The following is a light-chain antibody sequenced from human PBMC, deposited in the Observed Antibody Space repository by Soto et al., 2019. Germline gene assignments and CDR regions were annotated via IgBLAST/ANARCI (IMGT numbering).Light chain of an antibody. Sequence: EIVLTQSPGTLSLSPGERATLSCRASQSVRDRYLAWYQQKPGQAPSLLIYDTSTRATGVPDRFSGSGSGTDFALTISRVEPEAFAIYFCQQYGSSPGTFGQGNKVEI. J-gene: IGKJ1*01. CDR2: DTS. V-gene: IGKV3-20*01. CDR3: QQYGSSPGT. CDR1: QSVRDRY.